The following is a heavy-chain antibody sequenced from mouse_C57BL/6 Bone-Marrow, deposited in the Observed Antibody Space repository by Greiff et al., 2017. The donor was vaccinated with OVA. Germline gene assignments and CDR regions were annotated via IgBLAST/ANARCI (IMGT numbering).Heavy chain of an antibody. D-gene: IGHD1-1*01. CDR1: GYTFTDYY. J-gene: IGHJ3*01. V-gene: IGHV1-75*01. CDR2: IFPGSGST. Sequence: VQLQQSGPELVKPGASVKISCKASGYTFTDYYINWVKQRPGQGLEWIGWIFPGSGSTYYNEKFKGKATLTVDKSSSKAYMLLSSLTSEDSAVYFCAREYYYGSSWFAYWGQGTLVTVSA. CDR3: AREYYYGSSWFAY.